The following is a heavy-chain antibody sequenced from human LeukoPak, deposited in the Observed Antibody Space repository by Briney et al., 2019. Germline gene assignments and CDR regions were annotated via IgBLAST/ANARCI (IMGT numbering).Heavy chain of an antibody. V-gene: IGHV4-39*01. CDR3: AILLGEYYDFWSGYYYYFDY. CDR1: GGSISSSSYY. D-gene: IGHD3-3*01. J-gene: IGHJ4*02. Sequence: SETLSLTCTVSGGSISSSSYYWGWIRQPPGKGLEWIGSIYYSGSTYYNPSLKSRVTISVDTSKNQFSLKLSSVTAAGTAVYYCAILLGEYYDFWSGYYYYFDYWGQGTLVTVSS. CDR2: IYYSGST.